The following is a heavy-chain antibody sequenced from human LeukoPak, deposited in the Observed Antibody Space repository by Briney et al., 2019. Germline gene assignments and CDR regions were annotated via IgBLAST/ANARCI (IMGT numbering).Heavy chain of an antibody. Sequence: PSETLSLTCTVSGGSISSGGYYWSWIRQHPGKGLEWIGYIYYSGSTYYNPSLKSRVTISVDTSKNQFSLELSSVTAADTAVYYCAGSAGFLDIDYWGQGTLVTVSS. V-gene: IGHV4-31*03. D-gene: IGHD3/OR15-3a*01. CDR1: GGSISSGGYY. CDR3: AGSAGFLDIDY. J-gene: IGHJ4*02. CDR2: IYYSGST.